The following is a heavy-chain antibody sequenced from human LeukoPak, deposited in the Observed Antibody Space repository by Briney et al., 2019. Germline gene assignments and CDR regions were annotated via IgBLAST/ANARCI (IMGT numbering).Heavy chain of an antibody. D-gene: IGHD5-18*01. CDR2: ISSSTGTI. V-gene: IGHV3-48*01. CDR3: VRGPSGYSYGSY. J-gene: IGHJ4*02. Sequence: GGSLRLSCAASGFTFSTYNMNWVRQAPGKGLEWVSYISSSTGTIYYADSVKGRFTISRDNAKNSLYLQMNSLRAEDTAVYYCVRGPSGYSYGSYWGQGTLVTVSS. CDR1: GFTFSTYN.